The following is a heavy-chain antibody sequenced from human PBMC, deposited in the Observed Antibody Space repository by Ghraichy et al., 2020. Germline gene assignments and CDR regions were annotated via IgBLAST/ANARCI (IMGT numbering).Heavy chain of an antibody. D-gene: IGHD3-10*01. CDR3: AKSYGTRASDY. V-gene: IGHV3-23*01. Sequence: GGSLRLSCAASGFIFSTSAMHWVRQAPWKGLEWVSSISGSGSDMFYADSMQGRFTISRDNSKNTLYLQMNSLRAEDTAVYYCAKSYGTRASDYWGQGTLVTVAS. CDR2: ISGSGSDM. CDR1: GFIFSTSA. J-gene: IGHJ4*02.